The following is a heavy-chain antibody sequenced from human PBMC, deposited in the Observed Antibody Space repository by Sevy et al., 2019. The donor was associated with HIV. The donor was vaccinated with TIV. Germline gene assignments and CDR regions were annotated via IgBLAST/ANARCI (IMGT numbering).Heavy chain of an antibody. V-gene: IGHV3-43D*04. CDR2: INWNGGVT. Sequence: GGSLRLSCAVSGFTFDDYVMHWVRQAPGKGLEWVSLINWNGGVTYYSDSVKGRFTISRDNSKITLFLQMNSLRTEDSALYYCAKDKESTWSYYLDHWGLGTLVTVSS. J-gene: IGHJ4*02. CDR3: AKDKESTWSYYLDH. CDR1: GFTFDDYV. D-gene: IGHD3-10*01.